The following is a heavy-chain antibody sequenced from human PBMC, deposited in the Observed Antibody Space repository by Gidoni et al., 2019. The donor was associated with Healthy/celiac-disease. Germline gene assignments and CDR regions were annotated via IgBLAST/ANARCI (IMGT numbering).Heavy chain of an antibody. J-gene: IGHJ5*02. D-gene: IGHD3-3*01. CDR3: AASLRFLGGSGWFDP. Sequence: QVQLQESGPGLVKPSETLSLTCTVSGGSISSYYWSWIRQPPGKGLEWIGYIYYSGSTNYNPSLKSRVTISVDTSKNQFSLKLSSVTAADTAVYYCAASLRFLGGSGWFDPWGQGTLVTVSS. V-gene: IGHV4-59*01. CDR1: GGSISSYY. CDR2: IYYSGST.